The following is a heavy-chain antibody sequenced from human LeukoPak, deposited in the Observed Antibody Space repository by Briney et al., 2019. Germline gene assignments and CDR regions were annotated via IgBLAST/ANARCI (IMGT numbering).Heavy chain of an antibody. CDR1: GFTFSSYE. CDR2: IKPDGSEK. D-gene: IGHD4-17*01. V-gene: IGHV3-7*01. CDR3: ARGDFDDYGDYVDAFEF. J-gene: IGHJ3*01. Sequence: SGGSLRLSCAASGFTFSSYEMNWVRQAPGKGLEWVANIKPDGSEKYCVGSVKGRFTISRDNAKNSLYLQMNSLRAEDTAVYYCARGDFDDYGDYVDAFEFWGQGTMVTVSA.